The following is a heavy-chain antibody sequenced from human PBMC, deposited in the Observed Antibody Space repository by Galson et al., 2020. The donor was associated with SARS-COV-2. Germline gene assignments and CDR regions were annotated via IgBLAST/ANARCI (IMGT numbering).Heavy chain of an antibody. J-gene: IGHJ4*02. D-gene: IGHD3-10*01. V-gene: IGHV3-23*01. CDR1: GFAFSISA. CDR3: AKDSRTYGSGSYWPFDY. CDR2: ISGSDDST. Sequence: TGGSLRLSCAGSGFAFSISAISWVRQAPGKGLEWVAAISGSDDSTYYADSVKGRFTISRDNSKNTLYLQVNSLRAEDTAVYFCAKDSRTYGSGSYWPFDYWGQGTLVTVSS.